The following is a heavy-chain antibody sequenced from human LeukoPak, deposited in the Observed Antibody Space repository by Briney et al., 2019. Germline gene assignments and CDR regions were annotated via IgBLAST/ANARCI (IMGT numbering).Heavy chain of an antibody. J-gene: IGHJ4*02. V-gene: IGHV3-53*01. CDR3: AKRQYSRAGSYSREHY. D-gene: IGHD3-10*01. CDR2: IYNGGST. CDR1: GFTVSNNY. Sequence: GGSLRLSCAASGFTVSNNYMSWVRQAPGKGLEWVSDIYNGGSTYYADSVKGRFTISRDNSKIQVYLQMNSPRAEDTAVYYCAKRQYSRAGSYSREHYWGQGTLVTVSS.